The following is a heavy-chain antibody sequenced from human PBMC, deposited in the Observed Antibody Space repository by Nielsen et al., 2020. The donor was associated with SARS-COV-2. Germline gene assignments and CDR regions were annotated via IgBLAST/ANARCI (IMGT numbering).Heavy chain of an antibody. J-gene: IGHJ5*02. V-gene: IGHV1-69*04. CDR2: IIPILGIA. Sequence: SVKVSCKASGGTFSSYAISWVRQAPGQGLEWMGRIIPILGIANYAQKFQGRVTITADKSTSTAYMELSSLRSEDTAVYYCARDLRVGVGAWFDPWGQGTLVIVSS. CDR1: GGTFSSYA. D-gene: IGHD3-16*01. CDR3: ARDLRVGVGAWFDP.